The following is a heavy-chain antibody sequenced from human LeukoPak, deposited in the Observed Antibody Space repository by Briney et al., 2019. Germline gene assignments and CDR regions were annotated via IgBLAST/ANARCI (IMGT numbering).Heavy chain of an antibody. J-gene: IGHJ6*02. V-gene: IGHV4-59*01. CDR2: IYYSGST. D-gene: IGHD6-19*01. CDR3: ARDSVAGSYYYGMDV. Sequence: SETLSLTCTVSGGSISSYYWSWIRQPPGKGLEWIGYIYYSGSTNYNPSLKSRVTISVDTSKNQFSLKLSSVTAADTAVYYGARDSVAGSYYYGMDVWGQGTTVTVSS. CDR1: GGSISSYY.